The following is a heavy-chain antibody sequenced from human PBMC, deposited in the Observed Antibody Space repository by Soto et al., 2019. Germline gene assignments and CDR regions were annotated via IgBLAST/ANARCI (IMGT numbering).Heavy chain of an antibody. CDR3: AKGFGGAARTFYYYYGMDV. CDR1: GFTFDYYA. D-gene: IGHD6-6*01. Sequence: GGSLRVSCAASGFTFDYYAMHWVRQAPGKGLEWVSLISWDGGSTYYADSVKGRFTISRDNSKNSLYLQMNSLRAEDTALYYCAKGFGGAARTFYYYYGMDVWGQGTTVTVSS. CDR2: ISWDGGST. J-gene: IGHJ6*02. V-gene: IGHV3-43D*04.